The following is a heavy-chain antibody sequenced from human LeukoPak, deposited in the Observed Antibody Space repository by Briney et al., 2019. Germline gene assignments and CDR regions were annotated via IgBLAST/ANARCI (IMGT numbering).Heavy chain of an antibody. D-gene: IGHD6-13*01. CDR3: VRGGFGSSWSSFDY. V-gene: IGHV3-13*04. CDR2: IAIAGDT. J-gene: IGHJ4*02. Sequence: PGGSLRLSCAASGFTFSSYDMHWVRQAAGKGLEWVSAIAIAGDTFYPGSVKDRFTISRENAKNSLHLQMNSLRDGDTAVYYCVRGGFGSSWSSFDYWGQGTLVTVSS. CDR1: GFTFSSYD.